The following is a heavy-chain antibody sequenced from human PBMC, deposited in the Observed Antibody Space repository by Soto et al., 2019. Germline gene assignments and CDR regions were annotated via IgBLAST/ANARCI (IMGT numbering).Heavy chain of an antibody. CDR3: ARGRRVYYYDSSGYYLGY. Sequence: PSETLSLTCAVSGGSISSGGYSWSWIRQPPGKGLEWIGYIYHSGSTYYNPSLKSRVTISVDRSKNQFSLKLSSVTAADTAVYYCARGRRVYYYDSSGYYLGYWGQGTPGHRLL. D-gene: IGHD3-22*01. J-gene: IGHJ4*02. V-gene: IGHV4-30-2*01. CDR2: IYHSGST. CDR1: GGSISSGGYS.